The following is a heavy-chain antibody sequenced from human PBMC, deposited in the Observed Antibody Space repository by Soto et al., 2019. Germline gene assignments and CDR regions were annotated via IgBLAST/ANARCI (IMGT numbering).Heavy chain of an antibody. CDR3: TADVPDAFDI. CDR2: IKSKTDGGTT. Sequence: EVQLVESGGGLVKPGGSLRLSCAASGFTFSNAWMNWVRQAPGKGLEWVGRIKSKTDGGTTDYAAPVKGRFTISRDDSKNTMYMQINSLKTDDTAVYYCTADVPDAFDIWGQGTMVTVSS. CDR1: GFTFSNAW. V-gene: IGHV3-15*07. J-gene: IGHJ3*02.